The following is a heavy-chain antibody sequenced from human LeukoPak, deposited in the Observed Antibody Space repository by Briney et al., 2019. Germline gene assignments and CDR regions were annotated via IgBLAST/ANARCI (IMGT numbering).Heavy chain of an antibody. CDR3: ARDLAAAGTTGTYYFDY. D-gene: IGHD6-13*01. CDR2: INHSGST. CDR1: GGSFSGYY. V-gene: IGHV4-34*01. J-gene: IGHJ4*02. Sequence: SETLSLTCAVYGGSFSGYYWSWIRQPPGKGLEWIGEINHSGSTNYNPSLKSRVTISVDTSKNQFSLKLSSVTAADTAVYYCARDLAAAGTTGTYYFDYWGQGTLVTVSS.